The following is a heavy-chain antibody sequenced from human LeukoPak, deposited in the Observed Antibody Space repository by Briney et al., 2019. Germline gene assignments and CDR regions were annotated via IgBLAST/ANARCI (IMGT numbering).Heavy chain of an antibody. J-gene: IGHJ4*02. V-gene: IGHV4-4*02. D-gene: IGHD3-16*01. CDR2: IYHSGSS. Sequence: TSETLSLTCAVFGDSISSAYWWSWVRQPPGKGLEWIGEIYHSGSSNYNPSLKSRVTISVDKSKNQFYLSLSSVTAADTAIYYCMRGRDYYWGYWGQGTLVTVSS. CDR3: MRGRDYYWGY. CDR1: GDSISSAYW.